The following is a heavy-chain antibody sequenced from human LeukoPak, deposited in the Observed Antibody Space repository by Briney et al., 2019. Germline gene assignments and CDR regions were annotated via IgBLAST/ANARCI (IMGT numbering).Heavy chain of an antibody. CDR2: ISSGSSTI. J-gene: IGHJ6*03. Sequence: PGGSLRLSCAASGFTFSSYAMNWVRQAPGKGLEWASYISSGSSTIDYADSVKGRFTISRDNAKNSLYLQMNSLRAEDTAVYYCARVYRNEEDFWTPNNYMDVWGKGTTVTVSS. CDR1: GFTFSSYA. CDR3: ARVYRNEEDFWTPNNYMDV. V-gene: IGHV3-48*01. D-gene: IGHD3/OR15-3a*01.